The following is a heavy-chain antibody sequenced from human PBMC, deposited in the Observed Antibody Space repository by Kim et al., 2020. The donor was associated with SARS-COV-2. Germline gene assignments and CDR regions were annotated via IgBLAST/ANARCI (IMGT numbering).Heavy chain of an antibody. CDR3: ARGRLIDY. J-gene: IGHJ4*02. D-gene: IGHD6-19*01. CDR1: GGSFSGYY. V-gene: IGHV4-34*01. Sequence: SETLSLTCAVYGGSFSGYYWSWIRQPPGKGLEWMGEINHSGSTNYNPSLKSRVTISVDTSKNQFSLKLSSVTAADTAVYYCARGRLIDYWGQGTLVTVSS. CDR2: INHSGST.